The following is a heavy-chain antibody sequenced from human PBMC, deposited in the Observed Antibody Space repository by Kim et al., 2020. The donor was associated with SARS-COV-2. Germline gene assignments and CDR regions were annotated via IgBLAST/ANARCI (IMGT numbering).Heavy chain of an antibody. J-gene: IGHJ5*02. V-gene: IGHV1-46*01. CDR3: ARTLVTSSFNWFDP. Sequence: APKFESRVTMTRDTSTRTVYLEWSSLRPDDTAVYYCARTLVTSSFNWFDPWGQGTLVTVSS. D-gene: IGHD6-13*01.